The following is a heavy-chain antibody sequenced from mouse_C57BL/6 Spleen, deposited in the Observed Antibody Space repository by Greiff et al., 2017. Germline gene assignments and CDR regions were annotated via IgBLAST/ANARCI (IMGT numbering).Heavy chain of an antibody. CDR3: ARFPYDYQGYVDV. J-gene: IGHJ1*03. CDR2: INPNNGGT. CDR1: GYTFTDYN. Sequence: EVKLEESGPELVKPGASVKIPCKASGYTFTDYNMDWVKQSHGKSLEWIGDINPNNGGTIYNQKFKGKATLTVDKSSSTAYMELRSLTSEDTAVYYCARFPYDYQGYVDVWGTGTTVTVSS. V-gene: IGHV1-18*01. D-gene: IGHD2-4*01.